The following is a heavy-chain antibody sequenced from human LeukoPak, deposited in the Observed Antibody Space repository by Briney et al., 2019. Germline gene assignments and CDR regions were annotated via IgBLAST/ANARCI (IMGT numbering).Heavy chain of an antibody. D-gene: IGHD6-13*01. CDR2: INPNSGGT. J-gene: IGHJ5*02. V-gene: IGHV1-2*02. CDR1: GYTFTCYY. Sequence: ASVKVSCKASGYTFTCYYMHWVRQAPGQGLEWIGWINPNSGGTNYAQKFQGRVTMTRDTSISTAYMELSRLRSDDTAVYYCARRSIAAAGPFDPWGQGTLVTVSS. CDR3: ARRSIAAAGPFDP.